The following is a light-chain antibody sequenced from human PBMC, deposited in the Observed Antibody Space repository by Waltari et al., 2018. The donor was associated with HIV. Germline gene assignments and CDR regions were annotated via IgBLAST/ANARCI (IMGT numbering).Light chain of an antibody. CDR1: SSDVGDNNY. Sequence: QSALTQPRSVSGSPGQSVTISCTGTSSDVGDNNYVSWYQHRPGKAPKLIIYDVSKRPSGVPDRFSGSKSGNTVSLTISGLQAEDEGDYYYCSYVGGYTFVFGGGTKLTVL. CDR3: CSYVGGYTFV. CDR2: DVS. V-gene: IGLV2-11*01. J-gene: IGLJ3*02.